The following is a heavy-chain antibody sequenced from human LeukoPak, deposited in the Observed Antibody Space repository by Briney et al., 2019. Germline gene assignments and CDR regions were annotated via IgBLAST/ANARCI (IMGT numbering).Heavy chain of an antibody. CDR3: ARADPVVYCSGGSCPFDY. CDR2: IYYSGST. Sequence: PSETLSLTCTVSGGSISSYYWSWIRQPPGKGLEWIGYIYYSGSTNYNPSLKSRVTISVDTSKNQFSLKLSSVTAADTAVYYCARADPVVYCSGGSCPFDYWGQGTLVTVSS. D-gene: IGHD2-15*01. J-gene: IGHJ4*02. V-gene: IGHV4-59*01. CDR1: GGSISSYY.